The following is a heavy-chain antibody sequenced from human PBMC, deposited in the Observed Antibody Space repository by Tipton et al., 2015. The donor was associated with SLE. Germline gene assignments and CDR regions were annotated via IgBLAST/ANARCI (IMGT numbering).Heavy chain of an antibody. V-gene: IGHV3-23*01. Sequence: SLRLSCAASGFTLSDFVMSWVRQAPGKGLEWVSAISGSGDTTYYADSVKGRFTISRDNSKNTLYLQMNSLRAEDTAVYYCASYNWNYCDYWGQGIPVTVSS. CDR1: GFTLSDFV. J-gene: IGHJ4*02. CDR2: ISGSGDTT. CDR3: ASYNWNYCDY. D-gene: IGHD1-20*01.